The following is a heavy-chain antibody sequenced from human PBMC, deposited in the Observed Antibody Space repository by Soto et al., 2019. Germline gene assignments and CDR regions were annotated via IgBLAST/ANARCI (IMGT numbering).Heavy chain of an antibody. V-gene: IGHV4-30-4*01. D-gene: IGHD3-16*01. Sequence: SETLSLTCTVSGGSISSVDYYWSWIRHPPGKGLEWIGYIYYSGITYYNPSLKSRVTISVDTSKNQFSLKLSSVTAADTAVYYCARVEGGPTYYYYYGMDVWGQGTTVTVSS. CDR1: GGSISSVDYY. CDR2: IYYSGIT. J-gene: IGHJ6*02. CDR3: ARVEGGPTYYYYYGMDV.